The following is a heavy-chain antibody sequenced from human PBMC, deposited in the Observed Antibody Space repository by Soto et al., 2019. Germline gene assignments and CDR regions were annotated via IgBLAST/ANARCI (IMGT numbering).Heavy chain of an antibody. Sequence: LRLSCAASGFTFSSYSMNWVRQAPGKGLEWVSYISSSSSTIYYADSMKGRFTISRDNAKNSLYLQMNSLRDEDTAVYYCVYGLDYFDYWGQGTLVTVSS. J-gene: IGHJ4*02. CDR1: GFTFSSYS. V-gene: IGHV3-48*02. CDR3: VYGLDYFDY. D-gene: IGHD4-17*01. CDR2: ISSSSSTI.